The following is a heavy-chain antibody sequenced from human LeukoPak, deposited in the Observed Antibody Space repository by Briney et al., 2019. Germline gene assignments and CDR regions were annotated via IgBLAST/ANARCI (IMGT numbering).Heavy chain of an antibody. CDR2: INPNSGGT. CDR3: ARVQLWTRGGDY. CDR1: GYTFTGYY. D-gene: IGHD5-18*01. V-gene: IGHV1-2*02. J-gene: IGHJ4*02. Sequence: ASVKVSCKASGYTFTGYYMHWVRQAPGQGLEWMGWINPNSGGTNYAQKFQGRVTMTRDTSISTAYMELSRLRSDDTAVYYCARVQLWTRGGDYWGQGTLVTVSS.